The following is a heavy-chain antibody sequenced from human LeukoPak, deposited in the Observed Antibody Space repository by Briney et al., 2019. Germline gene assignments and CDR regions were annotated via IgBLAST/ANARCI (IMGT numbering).Heavy chain of an antibody. D-gene: IGHD3-10*01. CDR1: GFTFTGSW. J-gene: IGHJ4*02. Sequence: GGSLRPSCTASGFTFTGSWMAWVRQAPGKGLEWVANIKEDGSVNQYVDSVKGRFTISRDNAKNSLYLQMNSLRAEDTAVYFCAKDSSGALDYWGQGALVTVSS. CDR3: AKDSSGALDY. CDR2: IKEDGSVN. V-gene: IGHV3-7*01.